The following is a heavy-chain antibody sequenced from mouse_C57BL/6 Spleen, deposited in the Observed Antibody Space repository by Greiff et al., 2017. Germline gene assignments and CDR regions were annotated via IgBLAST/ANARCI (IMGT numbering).Heavy chain of an antibody. Sequence: VHVKQSGPVLARPGASVKMSCKTSGYPFTSYWLHWVKQRPGQGLEWIGAIYPGNSDPSSNQKFKGKAKLTAVTSASTAYMELRSLTNEDSAVYYCTRWGNYWYCDVWGTGTTGTVSS. CDR1: GYPFTSYW. CDR3: TRWGNYWYCDV. J-gene: IGHJ1*03. D-gene: IGHD2-1*01. CDR2: IYPGNSDP. V-gene: IGHV1-5*01.